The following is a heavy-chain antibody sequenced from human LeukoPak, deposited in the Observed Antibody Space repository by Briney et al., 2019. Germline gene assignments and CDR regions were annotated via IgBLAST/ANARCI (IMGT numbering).Heavy chain of an antibody. Sequence: GSLRLSCAASGFTFSSYAMSWVRQAPGKGLEWVSAISGSGGSTYYADSVKGRFTISRDNSKNTLYLQMNSLRAEDTAVYYCAKCESPITMIVVVTGGLFDYWGQGTLVTVSS. CDR3: AKCESPITMIVVVTGGLFDY. D-gene: IGHD3-22*01. V-gene: IGHV3-23*01. J-gene: IGHJ4*02. CDR1: GFTFSSYA. CDR2: ISGSGGST.